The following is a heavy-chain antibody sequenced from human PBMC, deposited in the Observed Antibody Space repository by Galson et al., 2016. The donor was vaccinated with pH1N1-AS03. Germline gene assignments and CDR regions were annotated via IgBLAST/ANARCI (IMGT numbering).Heavy chain of an antibody. J-gene: IGHJ4*02. CDR3: VKEGGYRSSSVFEY. CDR1: GFIFDDYA. V-gene: IGHV3-9*01. D-gene: IGHD6-6*01. Sequence: SLRLSCAASGFIFDDYAMHWVRQAPGKGLEWVSGISWNSGSTGYADSVKGRFTISRDSAKNSLYLQMNSLRVEDTALYYCVKEGGYRSSSVFEYWGQGTLVTVSS. CDR2: ISWNSGST.